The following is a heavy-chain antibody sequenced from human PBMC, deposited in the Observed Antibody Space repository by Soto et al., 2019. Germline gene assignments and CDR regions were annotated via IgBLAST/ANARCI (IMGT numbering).Heavy chain of an antibody. Sequence: ASVKVSCKTSGYTFSNYAISWVRQAPGQGLEWMGGIIPIFGTANYARKFQGRVTITADESTSTAYMELSSLRSEDTAVYYCARAATADYYGMDVWGQGTTVTVSS. CDR2: IIPIFGTA. J-gene: IGHJ6*02. V-gene: IGHV1-69*13. CDR3: ARAATADYYGMDV. D-gene: IGHD5-18*01. CDR1: GYTFSNYA.